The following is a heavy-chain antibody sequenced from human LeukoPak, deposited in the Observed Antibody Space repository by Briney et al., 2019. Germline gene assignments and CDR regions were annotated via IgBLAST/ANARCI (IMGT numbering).Heavy chain of an antibody. CDR2: INVKNGDT. V-gene: IGHV1-2*02. D-gene: IGHD6-13*01. CDR1: GYTFTDFY. CDR3: ARDRGVGAANNWYDP. J-gene: IGHJ5*02. Sequence: GASVKVSCKASGYTFTDFYMHWVRQAPGQGLEWLGWINVKNGDTKYAQKFQGRVTMTRDTSINTIYMELSRLTSDDTALYHCARDRGVGAANNWYDPWGQGTLVTVSS.